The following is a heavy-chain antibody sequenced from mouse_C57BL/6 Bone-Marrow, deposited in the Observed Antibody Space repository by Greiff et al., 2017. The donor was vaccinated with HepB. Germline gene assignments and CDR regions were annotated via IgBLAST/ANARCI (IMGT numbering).Heavy chain of an antibody. J-gene: IGHJ2*01. CDR3: TQSRGGY. Sequence: EVQLQQSGAELVRPGASVKLSCTASGFNIKDDYMHWVKQRPEQGLEWIGWIDPENGDTEYASKFQGKATITADTSSNTAYLQLSSLTSEDTAVYYCTQSRGGYWGQGTTLTVSS. CDR1: GFNIKDDY. V-gene: IGHV14-4*01. CDR2: IDPENGDT.